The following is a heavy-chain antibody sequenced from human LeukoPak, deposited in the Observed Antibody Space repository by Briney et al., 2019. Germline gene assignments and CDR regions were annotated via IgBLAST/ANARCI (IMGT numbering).Heavy chain of an antibody. CDR2: IYYSGST. CDR3: ATPYCGAISCLDVFDV. V-gene: IGHV4-31*03. Sequence: TLSLTCTVSGVSLSSDKYYWTWIRQRPGKGLEWIGHIYYSGSTSFNPSLKSRVSMSMDTSKSQFSLKLTSVTAADRAVYYCATPYCGAISCLDVFDVWGQGTVVTVSS. J-gene: IGHJ3*01. D-gene: IGHD2-21*01. CDR1: GVSLSSDKYY.